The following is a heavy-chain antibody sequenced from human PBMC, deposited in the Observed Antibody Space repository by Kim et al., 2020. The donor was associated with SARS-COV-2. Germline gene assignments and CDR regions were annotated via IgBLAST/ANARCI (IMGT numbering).Heavy chain of an antibody. CDR1: GYTFTSYA. J-gene: IGHJ4*02. D-gene: IGHD1-26*01. Sequence: ASVKVSCKASGYTFTSYAMHWVRQAPGQRLEWMGWINAGNGNTKYSQKFQGRVTITRDTSASTAYMELSSLRSEDTAVYYCARCRARTGSYDYWGQGTLVTVSS. V-gene: IGHV1-3*01. CDR3: ARCRARTGSYDY. CDR2: INAGNGNT.